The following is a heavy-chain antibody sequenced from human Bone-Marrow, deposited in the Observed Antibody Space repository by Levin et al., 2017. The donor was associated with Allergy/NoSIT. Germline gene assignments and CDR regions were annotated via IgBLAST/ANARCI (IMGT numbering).Heavy chain of an antibody. CDR3: ARRQRWLQSPPFDY. D-gene: IGHD5-24*01. Sequence: PSETLSLTCSVSGGSISETSYYWSWIRQSPGRGLEWIVTLYHSGSTYYNPSLKSRITTSVDTSKNEFTLNLNSVTGADTAVYYCARRQRWLQSPPFDYWGQGTLATVSS. CDR2: LYHSGST. V-gene: IGHV4-39*01. J-gene: IGHJ4*02. CDR1: GGSISETSYY.